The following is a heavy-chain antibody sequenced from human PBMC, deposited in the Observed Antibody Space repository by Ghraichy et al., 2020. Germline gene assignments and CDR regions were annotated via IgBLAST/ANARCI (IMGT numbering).Heavy chain of an antibody. V-gene: IGHV1-46*01. D-gene: IGHD6-13*01. CDR2: INPSGGST. J-gene: IGHJ4*02. CDR3: ARERVVAAADTGGFDY. Sequence: ASVKVSCKASGYTFTSYHMHWLRQAPGQGLEWMGIINPSGGSTSYAKKFQGRVTMTKDTSTSTVYMELSSLRSEDTAVYYCARERVVAAADTGGFDYWGQGTLVTVSS. CDR1: GYTFTSYH.